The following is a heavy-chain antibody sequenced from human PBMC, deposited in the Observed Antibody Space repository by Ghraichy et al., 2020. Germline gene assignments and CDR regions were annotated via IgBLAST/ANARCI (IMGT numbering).Heavy chain of an antibody. V-gene: IGHV1-2*02. CDR1: GYTFSDFY. Sequence: ASVKVSCRASGYTFSDFYIHWVRQAPGQGLEWMGCISPNSGDRPSAQKFLGRFTMTTDTSVSAAYMELNRLRSDDTAVYYCTRSAFRTFENWLDPWGQGTLVTVSS. D-gene: IGHD2/OR15-2a*01. CDR3: TRSAFRTFENWLDP. J-gene: IGHJ5*02. CDR2: ISPNSGDR.